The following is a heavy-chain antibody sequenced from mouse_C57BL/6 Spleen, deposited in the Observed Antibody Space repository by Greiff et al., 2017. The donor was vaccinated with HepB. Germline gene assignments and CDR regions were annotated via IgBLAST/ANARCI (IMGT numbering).Heavy chain of an antibody. CDR2: IYPGDGDT. Sequence: VQLQESGAELVKPGASVKISCKASGYAFSSYWMNWVKQRPGKGLEWIGQIYPGDGDTNYNGKFKCKATLTADKSSSTAYMQLSRLTAEDSTVYFCAREDPYAMDYWGQGTAVTVSS. CDR3: AREDPYAMDY. CDR1: GYAFSSYW. J-gene: IGHJ4*01. V-gene: IGHV1-80*01.